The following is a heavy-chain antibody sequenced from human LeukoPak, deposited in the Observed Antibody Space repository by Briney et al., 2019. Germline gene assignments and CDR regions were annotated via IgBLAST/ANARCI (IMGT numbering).Heavy chain of an antibody. CDR3: VRDPAAVPAGF. V-gene: IGHV4-39*07. CDR1: GGSISSSDYY. Sequence: PSETLSLTCTVSGGSISSSDYYWGWIRQPPGKGLEWIGSIYYGGMTHYNPSLKSRLIISIDTSKNQFSLIMASVTAADTAVYYCVRDPAAVPAGFWGQGTLVTVSS. J-gene: IGHJ4*02. D-gene: IGHD2-2*01. CDR2: IYYGGMT.